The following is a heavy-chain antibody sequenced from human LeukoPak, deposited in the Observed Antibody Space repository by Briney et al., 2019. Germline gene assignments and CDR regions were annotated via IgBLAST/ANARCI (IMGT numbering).Heavy chain of an antibody. V-gene: IGHV3-73*01. Sequence: PGGSLKLSCAASGFNFSGSAIHWVRQASGKGLEWVGRIRSKTHSYAATYAASLKGGFTISRDDSKNTTYLQLSSLKPDDTAVYYCTRRSIASTRTDDYWGQGTLVTVSS. CDR1: GFNFSGSA. D-gene: IGHD6-13*01. J-gene: IGHJ4*02. CDR2: IRSKTHSYAA. CDR3: TRRSIASTRTDDY.